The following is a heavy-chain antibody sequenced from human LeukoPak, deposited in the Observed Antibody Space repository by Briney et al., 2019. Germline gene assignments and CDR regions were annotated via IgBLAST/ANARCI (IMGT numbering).Heavy chain of an antibody. Sequence: PGESLRLSCAASGFTVSSNYMSWVRQAPGKGLEWVSVIYSGGSTYYTDSVKGRFTISRDNSKNTLYLQMNSLTAEDTAVYYCARVGVVPAAIPDGFDIWGQGTMVTVSS. V-gene: IGHV3-53*01. CDR3: ARVGVVPAAIPDGFDI. D-gene: IGHD2-2*01. J-gene: IGHJ3*02. CDR2: IYSGGST. CDR1: GFTVSSNY.